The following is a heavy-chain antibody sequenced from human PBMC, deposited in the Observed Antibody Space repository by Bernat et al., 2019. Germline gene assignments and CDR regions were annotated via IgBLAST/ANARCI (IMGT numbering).Heavy chain of an antibody. CDR1: GGSISSYY. CDR2: IYYSGST. Sequence: QVQLQESGPGLVKPSETLSLTCTVSGGSISSYYWSWIRQPPGKGLERIGYIYYSGSTNYNPSLKSRVTISVDTSKNQFSLKLSSVTAADTAVYYCARGPDLYCSGGSCYSGSLLFDYWGQGTLVTVSS. V-gene: IGHV4-59*01. J-gene: IGHJ4*02. CDR3: ARGPDLYCSGGSCYSGSLLFDY. D-gene: IGHD2-15*01.